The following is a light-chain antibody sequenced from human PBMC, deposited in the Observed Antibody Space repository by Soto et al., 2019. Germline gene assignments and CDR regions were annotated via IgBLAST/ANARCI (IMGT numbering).Light chain of an antibody. CDR3: SSFGAHYNNHNV. V-gene: IGLV2-8*01. Sequence: QSVLTQPPSASGSPGQSVTISCTGTSSDVGRYNFVSWYQQHPGKAPKLMIFEVTKRPSGVPDRFSGSKSGNTASLTVSGPQFECEVVYYGSSFGAHYNNHNVFGRGTKVTVL. J-gene: IGLJ1*01. CDR1: SSDVGRYNF. CDR2: EVT.